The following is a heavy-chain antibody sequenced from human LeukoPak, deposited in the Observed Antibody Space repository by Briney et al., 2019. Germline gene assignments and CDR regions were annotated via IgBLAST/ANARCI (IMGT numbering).Heavy chain of an antibody. CDR1: GGSISSYY. CDR3: ARAGYYYDSSGYYYSGGGAFDI. V-gene: IGHV4-4*07. Sequence: SETLSLTCTVSGGSISSYYWSWIRQPAGKGLEWIGSIYYGGSTYYNPSLKSRVTISVDTSKNQFSLKLSSVTAADTAVYYCARAGYYYDSSGYYYSGGGAFDIWGQGTMVTVSS. CDR2: IYYGGST. J-gene: IGHJ3*02. D-gene: IGHD3-22*01.